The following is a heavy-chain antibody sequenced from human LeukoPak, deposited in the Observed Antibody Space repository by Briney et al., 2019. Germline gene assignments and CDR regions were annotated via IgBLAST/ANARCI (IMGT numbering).Heavy chain of an antibody. J-gene: IGHJ4*02. CDR3: VRDKDGYNY. V-gene: IGHV3-74*01. CDR1: GFIFSNYV. CDR2: INSDGSAK. Sequence: GGSLRLSCAASGFIFSNYVMQWVRQAPGKGLVWVSRINSDGSAKRYVDSVKGRFTISRDNAKNTLSLQMSSLRVEDTAVYYCVRDKDGYNYWGQGTLVTVSS. D-gene: IGHD5-24*01.